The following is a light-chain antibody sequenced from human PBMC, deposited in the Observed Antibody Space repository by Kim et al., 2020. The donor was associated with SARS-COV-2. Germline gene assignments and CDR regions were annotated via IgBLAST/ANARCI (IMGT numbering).Light chain of an antibody. CDR2: GAS. Sequence: LSQGERATLSCRASRSVSSSYLAWYQQKPGQAPRLVIYGASSRATGIPDRFSGGGSGTDFTLTISRLEPEDFAVYYCQQYGSSKTFGQGTKVDIK. CDR1: RSVSSSY. CDR3: QQYGSSKT. V-gene: IGKV3-20*01. J-gene: IGKJ1*01.